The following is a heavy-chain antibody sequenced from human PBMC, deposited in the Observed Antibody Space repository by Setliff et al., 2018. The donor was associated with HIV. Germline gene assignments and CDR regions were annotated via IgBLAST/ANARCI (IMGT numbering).Heavy chain of an antibody. CDR1: GGSISSYY. Sequence: SETLSLTCTVSGGSISSYYWSWIRQPQGKGLEWIGDIYYSGSTNSNPSLKSRVTISVDTSKNQFSLKLSSVTAADTAVYFCVRNHEWALGTWGQGLLVTVSS. D-gene: IGHD1-26*01. J-gene: IGHJ5*02. V-gene: IGHV4-59*01. CDR3: VRNHEWALGT. CDR2: IYYSGST.